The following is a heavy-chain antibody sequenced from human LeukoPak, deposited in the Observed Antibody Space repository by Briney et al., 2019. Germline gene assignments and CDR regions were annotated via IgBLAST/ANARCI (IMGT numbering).Heavy chain of an antibody. CDR2: ISSSGSTL. CDR1: GFTFSSYE. J-gene: IGHJ6*02. CDR3: ARPPSITNPYYGMDV. V-gene: IGHV3-48*03. Sequence: GGSLRHSCAASGFTFSSYEMNWVRQAPGKGLERVSYISSSGSTLYYADSVKGRFTISRENAKNSLCLQMNVLRVEDTAVYYCARPPSITNPYYGMDVWGQGTTVTVSS. D-gene: IGHD3-3*01.